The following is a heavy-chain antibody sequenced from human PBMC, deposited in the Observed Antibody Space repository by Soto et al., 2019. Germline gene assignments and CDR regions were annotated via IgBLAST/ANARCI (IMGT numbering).Heavy chain of an antibody. CDR2: INANSGDT. Sequence: VQLVQSGAEVKKPGASVRVSCKASGYTFSGHYMHWIRQAPGQGPEWLGWINANSGDTDRAPKFQDRLTMTRDKSISTAYMELSRLRSDDTAVYYCARGGAMDGTSPPFNHWGQGTLVTVSS. CDR3: ARGGAMDGTSPPFNH. J-gene: IGHJ4*02. V-gene: IGHV1-2*02. D-gene: IGHD6-19*01. CDR1: GYTFSGHY.